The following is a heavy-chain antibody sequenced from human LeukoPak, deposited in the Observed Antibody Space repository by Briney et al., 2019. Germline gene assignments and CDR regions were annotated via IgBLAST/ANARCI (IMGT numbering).Heavy chain of an antibody. D-gene: IGHD1-26*01. CDR2: ISAYNGNT. CDR1: GYTFLSYG. J-gene: IGHJ4*02. CDR3: AREPSGGRVGAPGGPFDY. V-gene: IGHV1-18*01. Sequence: ASGKVSCKASGYTFLSYGVNWVRQAPGQGLEWMGWISAYNGNTNYAQTLQDGVTMTTDTSTSTAYMELRTLRSDDTALYYCAREPSGGRVGAPGGPFDYWGQGTLVT.